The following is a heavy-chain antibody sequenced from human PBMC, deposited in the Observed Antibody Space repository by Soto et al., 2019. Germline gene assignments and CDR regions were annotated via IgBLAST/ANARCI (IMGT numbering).Heavy chain of an antibody. CDR3: AKNNRYCSSTNCFVFDY. J-gene: IGHJ4*02. CDR2: IKQDGSEK. Sequence: EVQLVESGGGLVQPGGSLRLSCAASGFTFSGYWMSWVRQAPGKGLEWVANIKQDGSEKYYVDSVKGRFTISRDNAKNSLYLLMNSQRAEDTAVYYCAKNNRYCSSTNCFVFDYWGQGTLVTVSS. CDR1: GFTFSGYW. V-gene: IGHV3-7*01. D-gene: IGHD2-2*01.